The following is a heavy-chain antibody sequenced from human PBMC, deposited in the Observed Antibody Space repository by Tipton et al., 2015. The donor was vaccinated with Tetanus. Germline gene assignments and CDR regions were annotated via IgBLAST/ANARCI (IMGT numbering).Heavy chain of an antibody. CDR3: ARHQCVFFTPFDY. J-gene: IGHJ4*02. CDR1: GGSIRGGTFY. Sequence: TLSLTCTVSGGSIRGGTFYWGWIRQPPGKGLEWIGGIYESGDTYYIPSLKSRVTISVDTSKNQFSLNLNSMAAADTGVYYCARHQCVFFTPFDYWGQGNLVTVSS. D-gene: IGHD2/OR15-2a*01. CDR2: IYESGDT. V-gene: IGHV4-39*01.